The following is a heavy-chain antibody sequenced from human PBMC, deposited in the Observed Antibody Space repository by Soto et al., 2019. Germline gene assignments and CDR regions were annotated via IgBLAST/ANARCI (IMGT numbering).Heavy chain of an antibody. V-gene: IGHV4-59*01. Sequence: KASETLSLTCTVSGGSISSYYWSWIRQPPGKGLEWIGYIYYSGSTNYNPSLKSRVTISVDTSKNQFSLKLSSVTAADTAVYYCARDTDGPYYYGSGSYGMDVWGQGTTVTVSS. CDR1: GGSISSYY. D-gene: IGHD3-10*01. CDR3: ARDTDGPYYYGSGSYGMDV. J-gene: IGHJ6*02. CDR2: IYYSGST.